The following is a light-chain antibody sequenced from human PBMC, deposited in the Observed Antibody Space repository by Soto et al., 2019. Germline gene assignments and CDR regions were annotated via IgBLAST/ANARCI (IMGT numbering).Light chain of an antibody. CDR3: QQRSNWLT. CDR1: QSVSSY. Sequence: EIVLTQSPGTLSLSPGEGATLSCRASQSVSSYLAWYQQKPGQAPRLLIYDASNRATGIPARFSGSGSGTDFTLTISSLEPEDFAVYYCQQRSNWLTVGGGTKVDIK. CDR2: DAS. V-gene: IGKV3-11*01. J-gene: IGKJ4*01.